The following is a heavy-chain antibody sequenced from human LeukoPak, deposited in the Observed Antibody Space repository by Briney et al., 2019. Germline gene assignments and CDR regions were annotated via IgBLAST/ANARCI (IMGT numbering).Heavy chain of an antibody. D-gene: IGHD1-26*01. V-gene: IGHV3-49*04. J-gene: IGHJ4*02. Sequence: GGSLRLSCTAWGFPLGDYPMICVRQAPGKGREWVGFITSKTYGATTDYAASVKGRFTISRDDSKSIAYLQMNSLKSEDRAVYYCSRHIVGARTFFDYWGQGALVTVSS. CDR2: ITSKTYGATT. CDR1: GFPLGDYP. CDR3: SRHIVGARTFFDY.